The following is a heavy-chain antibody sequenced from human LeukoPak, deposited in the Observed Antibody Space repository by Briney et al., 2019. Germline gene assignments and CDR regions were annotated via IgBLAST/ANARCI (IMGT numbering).Heavy chain of an antibody. CDR3: ARGRRDGYNYVRY. J-gene: IGHJ4*02. D-gene: IGHD5-24*01. CDR2: IKQDGSEK. CDR1: GFTFSSYW. Sequence: GGSLRLSCAASGFTFSSYWMSWIRQAPGKELEWVANIKQDGSEKYYVDSVKGRFTISRDNAKNSLYLQMNSLRAEDTAVYYCARGRRDGYNYVRYWGQGTLVTVSS. V-gene: IGHV3-7*01.